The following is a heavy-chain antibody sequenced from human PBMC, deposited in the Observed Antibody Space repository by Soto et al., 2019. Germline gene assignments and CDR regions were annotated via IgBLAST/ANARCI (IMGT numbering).Heavy chain of an antibody. Sequence: QVQVVQSGAEVKKPGSSVKVSCQTPAGTFSNFAINWVRQAPGQGLEWMGVIIPFFNKANYARNFQGRVTITADKSSGTAYMGLRSLRSDDTAMFYCARGGAGVAFDSWGQGTLVTVSS. J-gene: IGHJ4*02. CDR3: ARGGAGVAFDS. V-gene: IGHV1-69*06. CDR2: IIPFFNKA. CDR1: AGTFSNFA. D-gene: IGHD3-16*01.